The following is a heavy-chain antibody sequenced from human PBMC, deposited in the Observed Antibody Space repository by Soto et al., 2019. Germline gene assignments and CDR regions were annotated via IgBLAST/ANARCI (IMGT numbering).Heavy chain of an antibody. J-gene: IGHJ5*02. CDR3: AKDQRGLRGSPAWGWFDP. CDR1: GFTFSSYA. Sequence: EVQLLESGGGLVQSGGSLRLSCAASGFTFSSYAMSWVRQAPGKGLEWVSAISGSGGSTYYADSVKGRFTISRDNSKNTLYLQMNSLRAEDTAVYYCAKDQRGLRGSPAWGWFDPWGQGTLVTVSS. V-gene: IGHV3-23*01. CDR2: ISGSGGST. D-gene: IGHD1-26*01.